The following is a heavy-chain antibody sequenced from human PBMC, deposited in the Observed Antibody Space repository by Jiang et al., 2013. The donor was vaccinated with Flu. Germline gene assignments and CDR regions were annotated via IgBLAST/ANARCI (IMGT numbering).Heavy chain of an antibody. CDR2: IWYDGSNK. V-gene: IGHV3-30*02. CDR3: ATLRGSSYDSYLLDY. Sequence: VQLLESGGGVVQPGGSLTLSCVASGFTFSNYGMYWVRQAPGKGLEWLASIWYDGSNKYYADSVKGRFTISRDNSKNTLYLQMNSLRPEDTSVYYCATLRGSSYDSYLLDYWGQGTLVTVSS. J-gene: IGHJ4*02. CDR1: GFTFSNYG. D-gene: IGHD3-9*01.